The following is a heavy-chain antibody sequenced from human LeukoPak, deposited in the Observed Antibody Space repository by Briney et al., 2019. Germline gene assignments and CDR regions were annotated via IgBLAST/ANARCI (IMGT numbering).Heavy chain of an antibody. Sequence: GGSLRLSCVASGFYFNAYLMSWVRQAPGKGLEWVANIKQDGSQKFYLDSVKGRFTISRDNGNNSPYLHMSRLRVEDTAVYYCARDLKGFNLWGQRALVTVSS. V-gene: IGHV3-7*04. CDR1: GFYFNAYL. J-gene: IGHJ5*02. CDR2: IKQDGSQK. CDR3: ARDLKGFNL.